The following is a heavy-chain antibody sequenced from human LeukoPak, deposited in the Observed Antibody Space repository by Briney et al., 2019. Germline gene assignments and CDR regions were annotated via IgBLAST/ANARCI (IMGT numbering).Heavy chain of an antibody. J-gene: IGHJ5*01. D-gene: IGHD1-1*01. CDR1: GYSFTSYW. Sequence: GESLKISCKGSGYSFTSYWIGWVRQMPGKGLEWMGIIYPGDSDTRYSPSFQGQVTISADKSISTAYLQWSSLKASDTAMYFCARKNRTPLRNNWFDSWGQGTLVTVSS. CDR3: ARKNRTPLRNNWFDS. V-gene: IGHV5-51*01. CDR2: IYPGDSDT.